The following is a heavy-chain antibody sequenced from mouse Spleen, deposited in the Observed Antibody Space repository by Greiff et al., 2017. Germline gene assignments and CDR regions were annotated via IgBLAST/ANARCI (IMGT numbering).Heavy chain of an antibody. J-gene: IGHJ2*01. CDR2: INPSSGYT. D-gene: IGHD2-14*01. Sequence: QVQLQQSGAELARPGASVKMSCKASGYTFTSYTMHWVKQRPGQGLEWIGYINPSSGYTKYNQKFKDKATLTADKSSSTAYMQLSSLTSEDSAVYYCARSGNYRYREASFDYWGQGTTLTVSS. CDR3: ARSGNYRYREASFDY. V-gene: IGHV1-4*01. CDR1: GYTFTSYT.